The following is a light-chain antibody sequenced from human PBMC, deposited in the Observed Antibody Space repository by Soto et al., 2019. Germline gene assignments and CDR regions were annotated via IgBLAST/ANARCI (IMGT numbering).Light chain of an antibody. CDR3: QQSYSSPPT. CDR2: AAS. J-gene: IGKJ1*01. Sequence: DIQMTQYPSTLSASVGDRVTITCRASQSISSWLAWYQQKPGKAPKLLIFAASSLQSGVPSRFSGSRSGPDFTLTISSLQPEDFATYYCQQSYSSPPTFGQGTKVDIK. V-gene: IGKV1-39*01. CDR1: QSISSW.